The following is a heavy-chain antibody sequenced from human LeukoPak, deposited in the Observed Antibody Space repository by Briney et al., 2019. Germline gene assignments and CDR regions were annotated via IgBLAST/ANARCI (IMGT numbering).Heavy chain of an antibody. J-gene: IGHJ3*02. CDR3: AREMRFGELAFDI. CDR1: GFTFSSFW. Sequence: GRSLRLSCAASGFTFSSFWMHWVRQAPGKGLVWVSRINSDGSSTSYADSVKGRFTISRDNAKNTLYLQMNSLRAEDTAVYYCAREMRFGELAFDIWGQGTMVTVSS. CDR2: INSDGSST. D-gene: IGHD3-10*01. V-gene: IGHV3-74*01.